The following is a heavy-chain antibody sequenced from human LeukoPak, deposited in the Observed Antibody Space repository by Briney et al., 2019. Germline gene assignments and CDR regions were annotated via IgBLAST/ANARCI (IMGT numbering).Heavy chain of an antibody. J-gene: IGHJ3*02. CDR3: ARGRCSADICSGGDALDI. D-gene: IGHD2-15*01. Sequence: SETLSLTCTVSGGSINNYYWSWIRQPAGKGLEWIGRIYTRGSTNYNPSLKSRVTMSVDTSKNQFSLKLSSVTAADSAVYYCARGRCSADICSGGDALDIWGQGPMVSVSS. CDR2: IYTRGST. CDR1: GGSINNYY. V-gene: IGHV4-4*07.